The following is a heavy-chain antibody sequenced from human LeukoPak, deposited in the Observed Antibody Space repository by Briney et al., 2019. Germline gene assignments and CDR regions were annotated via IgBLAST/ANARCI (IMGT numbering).Heavy chain of an antibody. CDR1: GFTLSNNY. CDR3: ARGSYDSSGFYCLDN. V-gene: IGHV3-53*01. Sequence: PGGSLRLSCAASGFTLSNNYMSWVRQAPGEGLEWVSLVYRGGTTYYADSVKGRFTISRDSSKNTLYLQMNSLRAEDTAVYYCARGSYDSSGFYCLDNWGQGTLVTVSS. D-gene: IGHD3-22*01. CDR2: VYRGGTT. J-gene: IGHJ4*02.